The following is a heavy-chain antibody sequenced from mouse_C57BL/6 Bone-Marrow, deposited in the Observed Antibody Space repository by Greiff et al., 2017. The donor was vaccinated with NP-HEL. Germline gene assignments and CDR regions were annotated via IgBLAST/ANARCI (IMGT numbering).Heavy chain of an antibody. V-gene: IGHV5-15*01. Sequence: EVKLVESGGGLVQPGGSLKLSCAASGFTFSDYGMAWVRQAPRKGPEWVAFISNLAYSIYYADTVTGRFTISRENAKNTLYLEMSSLRSEDTAMYYCARDYGKGEWYFDVWGTGTTVTVSS. CDR1: GFTFSDYG. D-gene: IGHD2-1*01. J-gene: IGHJ1*03. CDR2: ISNLAYSI. CDR3: ARDYGKGEWYFDV.